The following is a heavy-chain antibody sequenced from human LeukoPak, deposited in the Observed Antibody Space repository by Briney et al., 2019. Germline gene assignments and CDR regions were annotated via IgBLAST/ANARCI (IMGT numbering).Heavy chain of an antibody. V-gene: IGHV3-48*03. D-gene: IGHD1-26*01. Sequence: PGGSLRLSCAASGFTFCSYEMNWVRQAPGKGLEWVSYISSSGSSIYYADSVKGRFTISRDNAKNSLYLQMNSLRAEDTAVYYCAREEPGLRDAFCVWGQGTMVTVSS. CDR3: AREEPGLRDAFCV. CDR1: GFTFCSYE. J-gene: IGHJ3*01. CDR2: ISSSGSSI.